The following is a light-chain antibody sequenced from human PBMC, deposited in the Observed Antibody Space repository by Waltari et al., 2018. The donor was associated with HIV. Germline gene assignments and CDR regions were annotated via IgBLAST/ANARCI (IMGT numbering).Light chain of an antibody. CDR2: EVS. CDR1: SSDVGGYNY. CDR3: SSYAGSNNLV. Sequence: SALTQPPSASGSPGPSVTISCTGTSSDVGGYNYVSWYKQHPGKAPKLMIYEVSKRPSGVPDRFSGSKSGNTASLTVSGLQAEDEADYYCSSYAGSNNLVFGGGTKLTVL. J-gene: IGLJ2*01. V-gene: IGLV2-8*01.